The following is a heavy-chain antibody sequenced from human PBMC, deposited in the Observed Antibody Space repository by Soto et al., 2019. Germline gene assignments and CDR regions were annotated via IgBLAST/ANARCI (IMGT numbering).Heavy chain of an antibody. J-gene: IGHJ5*02. CDR3: ARVITMVRGVIGWFDP. D-gene: IGHD3-10*01. Sequence: QVQLVQSGAEVKKPGSSVKVSCKASGGIFSSYAISWVRQAPGQGLEWMGGIIPIFGTANYAQKFQGRVTITADESTSTAYMELSSLRSEDTAVYYCARVITMVRGVIGWFDPWGQGTLVTVSS. CDR1: GGIFSSYA. V-gene: IGHV1-69*01. CDR2: IIPIFGTA.